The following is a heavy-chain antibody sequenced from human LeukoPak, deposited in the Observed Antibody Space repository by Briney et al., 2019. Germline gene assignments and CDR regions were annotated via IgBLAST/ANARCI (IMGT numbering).Heavy chain of an antibody. CDR3: ARDPPSRGTRYFDY. J-gene: IGHJ4*02. D-gene: IGHD3-16*01. CDR2: ISSSSSYV. CDR1: GFTFSSYS. Sequence: GASLRHSCAASGFTFSSYSLNWVRQAPGKGLEWVSSISSSSSYVDYADSVKGRFTISRDNAKNSLYLQMGSLRVEDTAVYYCARDPPSRGTRYFDYWGQGTLVTVSS. V-gene: IGHV3-21*01.